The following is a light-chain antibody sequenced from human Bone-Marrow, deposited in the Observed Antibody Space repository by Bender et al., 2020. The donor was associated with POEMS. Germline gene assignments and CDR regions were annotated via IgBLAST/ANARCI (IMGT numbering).Light chain of an antibody. CDR1: KLGEEY. V-gene: IGLV3-1*01. CDR2: QDT. Sequence: SYELTQPPSVSVSPGQTATITCSGEKLGEEYACWYQQKPGQSPVVVINQDTKRPSVIPERFSGSSSGNTATLTISGTQAMDEADYYCQAWDDSVHVVFGGGTKLTVL. J-gene: IGLJ2*01. CDR3: QAWDDSVHVV.